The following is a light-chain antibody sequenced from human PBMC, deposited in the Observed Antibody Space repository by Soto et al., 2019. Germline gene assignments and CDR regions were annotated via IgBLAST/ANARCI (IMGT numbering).Light chain of an antibody. V-gene: IGKV4-1*01. J-gene: IGKJ2*03. CDR2: WST. Sequence: DIVMTQSPDSLAVSLRERATINCKSSQSLFFGSKNKDYLAWYQHKPGQPPKLLFYWSTTRQSGVPDRFSGSGSRTDFTLTISSQQAEDVAVYYCHQYYNIPYSFGQGTKLQIK. CDR1: QSLFFGSKNKDY. CDR3: HQYYNIPYS.